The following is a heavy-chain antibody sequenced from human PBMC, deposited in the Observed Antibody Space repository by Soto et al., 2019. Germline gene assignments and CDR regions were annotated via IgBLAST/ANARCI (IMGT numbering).Heavy chain of an antibody. Sequence: QVQLQQWGAGLLKPSETLSLTCAVYGGSFSGYYWCWIRQPPRRGLVGIGEINHSGSTNYNPPLMTRVTLPVDTSKNQFSLKLSSVTAADTAVYYCARGGSYVLRYFRSWGQGTMVTVSS. J-gene: IGHJ3*01. D-gene: IGHD3-9*01. CDR1: GGSFSGYY. V-gene: IGHV4-34*01. CDR3: ARGGSYVLRYFRS. CDR2: INHSGST.